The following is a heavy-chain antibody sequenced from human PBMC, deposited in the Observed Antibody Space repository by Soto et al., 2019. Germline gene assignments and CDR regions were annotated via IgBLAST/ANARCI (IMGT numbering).Heavy chain of an antibody. Sequence: PGRSLRRSCSVSGFTFIDYYMSCLRQAPGKRVEWVSYISSSSSYTNYADSVKGRFTISRDNAKNSLYLQMNSLRAEDTAVYYCARERAKRTAYFDYWGQGT. CDR2: ISSSSSYT. V-gene: IGHV3-11*06. D-gene: IGHD2-21*02. CDR3: ARERAKRTAYFDY. J-gene: IGHJ4*02. CDR1: GFTFIDYY.